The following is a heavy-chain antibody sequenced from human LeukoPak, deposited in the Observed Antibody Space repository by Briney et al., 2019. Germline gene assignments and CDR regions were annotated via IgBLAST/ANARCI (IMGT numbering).Heavy chain of an antibody. J-gene: IGHJ4*02. CDR3: AKDYGDYAYYFHY. D-gene: IGHD4-17*01. V-gene: IGHV3-23*01. CDR1: GFTFSNYP. Sequence: PGGSLRLSCAASGFTFSNYPMNWVRQAPGKGLEWVSVISGSGYSTYYADSVKGRFTISRDNSKNTLYLQTNSLRAEDTAVYYCAKDYGDYAYYFHYWGQGTLVTVSS. CDR2: ISGSGYST.